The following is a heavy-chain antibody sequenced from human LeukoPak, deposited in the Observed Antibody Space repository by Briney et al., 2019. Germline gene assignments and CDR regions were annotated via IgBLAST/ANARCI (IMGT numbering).Heavy chain of an antibody. CDR2: IDPNSGGT. D-gene: IGHD6-13*01. Sequence: ASVKVSCKASGYTFIGYYIHWVRQAPGQGLEWMGWIDPNSGGTNYAQKFQGRVTMTRDTSISTAYMELSRLRSDDTAVYYCASLSSRGAFDIWGQGTMVTVSS. CDR1: GYTFIGYY. J-gene: IGHJ3*02. CDR3: ASLSSRGAFDI. V-gene: IGHV1-2*02.